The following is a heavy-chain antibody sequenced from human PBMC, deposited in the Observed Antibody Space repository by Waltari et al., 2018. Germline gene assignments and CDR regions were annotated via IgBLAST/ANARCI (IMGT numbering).Heavy chain of an antibody. D-gene: IGHD2-15*01. CDR3: ARSYCSGGSCVYYYYYGMDV. V-gene: IGHV1-2*02. CDR2: INPNSGGT. J-gene: IGHJ6*02. CDR1: AYTVHGPH. Sequence: QVQLVQSGAEVKKPGASVKVSSKASAYTVHGPHLHWVRQPPGQGLEWMGWINPNSGGTNYAQKFQGRVTMTRDTSISTAYMELSRLRSDDTAVYYCARSYCSGGSCVYYYYYGMDVWGQGTTVTVSS.